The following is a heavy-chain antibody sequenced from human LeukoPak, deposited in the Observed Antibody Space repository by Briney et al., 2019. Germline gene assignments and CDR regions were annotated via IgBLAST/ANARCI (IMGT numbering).Heavy chain of an antibody. CDR1: GYSISSGYY. J-gene: IGHJ4*02. Sequence: PSETLSLTCAVSGYSISSGYYWGWIRQPPGKGLEWIGSIYHSGSTYYNPSLKSRVTISVDTSKNQFSLKLSSVTAADTAVYYCARSRAKLYYYDISCYYFDYWGQRTQVTVSS. CDR2: IYHSGST. D-gene: IGHD3-22*01. CDR3: ARSRAKLYYYDISCYYFDY. V-gene: IGHV4-38-2*01.